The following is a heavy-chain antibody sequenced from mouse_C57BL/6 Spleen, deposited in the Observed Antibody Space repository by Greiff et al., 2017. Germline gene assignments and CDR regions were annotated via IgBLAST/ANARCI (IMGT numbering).Heavy chain of an antibody. J-gene: IGHJ4*01. CDR2: ILPGSGST. CDR1: GYTFTGYW. V-gene: IGHV1-9*01. CDR3: AGGLRFAYAMDY. D-gene: IGHD2-4*01. Sequence: QVTLKVSGAELMKPGASVKLSCKATGYTFTGYWIEWVKQRPGHGLEWIGEILPGSGSTNYNEKFKGKATFTADTSSNTAYMQLSSLTTEHSAIYYCAGGLRFAYAMDYWGQGNSVTVSS.